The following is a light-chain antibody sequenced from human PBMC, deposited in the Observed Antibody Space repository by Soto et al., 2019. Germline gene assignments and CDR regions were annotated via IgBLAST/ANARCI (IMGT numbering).Light chain of an antibody. CDR2: DAS. CDR3: QQYDIWPPYT. Sequence: MTQSPGTLSLSPGERATLSCRASQNIRSSLAWYQQRPGQAPRLLIYDASTRATGIPPRFSGGGSGTEFTVTISSLQSEDFAIYYCQQYDIWPPYTFGQGTKVDIK. V-gene: IGKV3-15*01. CDR1: QNIRSS. J-gene: IGKJ2*01.